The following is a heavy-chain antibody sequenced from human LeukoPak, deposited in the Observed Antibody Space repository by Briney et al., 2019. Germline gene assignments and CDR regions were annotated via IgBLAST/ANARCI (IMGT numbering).Heavy chain of an antibody. Sequence: GGSLRLSCAASGFTFDNYAMNWVRQVPGKGLEWISLISWNSGSTGYADSVRGRFTISRDNAKNSLYLQMNSLRAEDTALYYCAKDRAAGGDASYFDYWGQGTLVTVSS. J-gene: IGHJ4*02. V-gene: IGHV3-9*01. D-gene: IGHD2-21*02. CDR1: GFTFDNYA. CDR3: AKDRAAGGDASYFDY. CDR2: ISWNSGST.